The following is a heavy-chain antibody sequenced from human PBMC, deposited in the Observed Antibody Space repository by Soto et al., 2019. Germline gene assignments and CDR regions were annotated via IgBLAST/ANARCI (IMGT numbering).Heavy chain of an antibody. CDR1: GGSISSSSYY. J-gene: IGHJ6*02. D-gene: IGHD1-26*01. CDR3: ARLLGAAPPSSMDA. V-gene: IGHV4-39*01. CDR2: IYYSGST. Sequence: LSLTCTVSGGSISSSSYYWGWIRQPPGKGLEWIGSIYYSGSTSYNPSLKSRATVSVDTSKNQISLKLSSVTAADTAVYYCARLLGAAPPSSMDAWGQGTTVTVSS.